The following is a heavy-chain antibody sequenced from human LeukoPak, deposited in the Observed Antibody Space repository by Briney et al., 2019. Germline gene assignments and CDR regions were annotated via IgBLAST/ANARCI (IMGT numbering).Heavy chain of an antibody. CDR1: GGSISSSNW. V-gene: IGHV4-4*02. J-gene: IGHJ6*02. Sequence: SETLSLTCAVSGGSISSSNWRSWVRQPPGKGLEWIGEIYHSGSTNYNPSLKSRVTISVDKSKNQFSLKLSSVTAADTAVYYCARAYCSGGSCLDYYGMDVWGQGTTVTVSS. CDR3: ARAYCSGGSCLDYYGMDV. D-gene: IGHD2-15*01. CDR2: IYHSGST.